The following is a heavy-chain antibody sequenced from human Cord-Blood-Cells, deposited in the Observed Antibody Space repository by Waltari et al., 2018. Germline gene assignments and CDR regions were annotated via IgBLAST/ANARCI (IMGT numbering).Heavy chain of an antibody. CDR1: GYTFTSYY. D-gene: IGHD3-10*01. J-gene: IGHJ5*02. Sequence: QLVQSGADGQKPAASLTVSCKAAGYTFTSYYINWLRQATGKGLEWMGWMKTNSGNNGDARKFQGCATITRNTTTTPTYMELSSQRAADTAVYYCAREMSYYCSGCFDHWGQGTLVTVSS. V-gene: IGHV1-8*03. CDR3: AREMSYYCSGCFDH. CDR2: MKTNSGNN.